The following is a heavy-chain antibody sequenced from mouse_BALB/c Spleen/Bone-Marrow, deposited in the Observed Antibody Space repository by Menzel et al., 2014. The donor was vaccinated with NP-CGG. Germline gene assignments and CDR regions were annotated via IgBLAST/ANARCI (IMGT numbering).Heavy chain of an antibody. CDR1: GYTFINYW. CDR2: IYPGGSYT. D-gene: IGHD4-1*01. J-gene: IGHJ2*01. CDR3: ARRGTGVDY. V-gene: IGHV1-63*02. Sequence: QAQLQQSGAELVRPGTSVKISCKASGYTFINYWLGWVKQRPGHGLEWIGDIYPGGSYTNYNEKFKGKATLTADTSSSTAYMQLSSLTSEDSAVYFCARRGTGVDYWGQGTTLTVSS.